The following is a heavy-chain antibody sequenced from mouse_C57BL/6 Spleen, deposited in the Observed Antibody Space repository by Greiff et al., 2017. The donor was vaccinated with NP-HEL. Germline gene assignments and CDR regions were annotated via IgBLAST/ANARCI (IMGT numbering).Heavy chain of an antibody. CDR3: ARGWDEGDY. D-gene: IGHD4-1*01. J-gene: IGHJ2*01. CDR2: IDPSDSYT. Sequence: VQLQQPGAELVKPGASVKLSCKASGYTFTSYWMQWVKQRPGQGLEWIGEIDPSDSYTNYNQKFKGKATLTVDTSSSTAYMQLSSLTSEDSAVYYCARGWDEGDYWGQGTTLTVSS. CDR1: GYTFTSYW. V-gene: IGHV1-50*01.